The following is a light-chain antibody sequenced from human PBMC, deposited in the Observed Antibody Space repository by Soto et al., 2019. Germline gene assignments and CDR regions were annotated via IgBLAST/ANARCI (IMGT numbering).Light chain of an antibody. CDR3: TSPTPGSLYV. CDR1: SSDVGNYNY. V-gene: IGLV2-14*01. J-gene: IGLJ1*01. Sequence: QSVLPQPASVSGSPGQSITISCTGTSSDVGNYNYVSWYQQYPGRVPKLLIYMVSNRPSGVSNRFSGSKSGNTASLTISGLQAEDEADYFCTSPTPGSLYVFGTGTKGTVL. CDR2: MVS.